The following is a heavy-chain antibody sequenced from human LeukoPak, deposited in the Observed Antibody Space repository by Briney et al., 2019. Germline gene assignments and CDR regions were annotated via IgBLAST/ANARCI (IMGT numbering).Heavy chain of an antibody. Sequence: SETLSLTCAVSGGSISSSNWWSWVRQPPGKGLEWIGEIYHSGSTNYNPSLKSRVTISVDKSKNQFSLKLSSVTAADTAVYYCARENTAMVTRLFDYWGQGTLVTVSS. CDR1: GGSISSSNW. J-gene: IGHJ4*02. D-gene: IGHD5-18*01. CDR2: IYHSGST. CDR3: ARENTAMVTRLFDY. V-gene: IGHV4-4*02.